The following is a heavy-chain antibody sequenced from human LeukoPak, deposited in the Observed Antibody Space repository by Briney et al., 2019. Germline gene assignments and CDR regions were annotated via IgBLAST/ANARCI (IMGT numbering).Heavy chain of an antibody. V-gene: IGHV3-7*01. D-gene: IGHD6-13*01. CDR2: IKQDGSEK. Sequence: GGSLRLSCAASGFTFSRYWMSWVRQAPGKGLEWVANIKQDGSEKYYVDSVKGRFTISRDNAKNSLFLQMNSLRAEDTAVYYCCRIAAAGFDYWGEGTLVTVSS. CDR1: GFTFSRYW. J-gene: IGHJ4*02. CDR3: CRIAAAGFDY.